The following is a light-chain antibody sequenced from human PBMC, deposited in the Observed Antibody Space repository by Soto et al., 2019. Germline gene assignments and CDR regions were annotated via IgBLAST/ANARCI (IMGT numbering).Light chain of an antibody. J-gene: IGLJ2*01. V-gene: IGLV2-18*02. CDR3: SSFTSSSTLV. CDR2: EVS. Sequence: QSALTQPPSVSGSPGQSVTIFCTGTSSDVGSYNRVSWYQQPPGTAPKLMIYEVSNRPSGVPDRISGSKSGNTASLTISGLQAEDEADYYCSSFTSSSTLVFGGGTKLTVL. CDR1: SSDVGSYNR.